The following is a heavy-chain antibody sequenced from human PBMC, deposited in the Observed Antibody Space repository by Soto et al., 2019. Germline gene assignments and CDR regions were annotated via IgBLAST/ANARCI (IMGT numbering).Heavy chain of an antibody. V-gene: IGHV1-18*04. CDR2: ISAYNGNT. CDR3: AQAIEQYYYGSGSYFGGWFDP. Sequence: QVQLVQSGAEVKKPGASVKVSCKASGYTFTSYGISWVRQAPGQGLEWMGWISAYNGNTNYAQKLQGRVTMTTDTSTSTAYMELSSLRSEDTAVYYCAQAIEQYYYGSGSYFGGWFDPWGQGTLVTVSS. D-gene: IGHD3-10*01. CDR1: GYTFTSYG. J-gene: IGHJ5*02.